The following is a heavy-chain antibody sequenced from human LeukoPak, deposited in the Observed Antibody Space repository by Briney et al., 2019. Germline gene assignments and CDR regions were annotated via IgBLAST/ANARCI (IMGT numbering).Heavy chain of an antibody. J-gene: IGHJ4*02. Sequence: GGSLRLSCAASGFTFDDYAMPWVRQAPGKGLEWVSGISWNSGSIGYADPVKGRFTISRDNAKNSLYLQMNGLRAEDTALYYCAKPWYYDFWSGYGDWGQGTLVTVSS. V-gene: IGHV3-9*01. CDR3: AKPWYYDFWSGYGD. CDR2: ISWNSGSI. D-gene: IGHD3-3*01. CDR1: GFTFDDYA.